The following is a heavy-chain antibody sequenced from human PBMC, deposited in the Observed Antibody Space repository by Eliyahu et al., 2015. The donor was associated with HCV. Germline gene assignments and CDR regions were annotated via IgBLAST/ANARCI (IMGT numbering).Heavy chain of an antibody. J-gene: IGHJ4*02. CDR3: ARDPYGGTDY. Sequence: EVQLVESGGGLVXPGGSLXLSCAASGFTFSSYWXSWVRQAPGKGLEWVXNIKQDGSEKHYVDSVKGRFTISRDNAKNSLYLQMNSLRAEDTAVYCCARDPYGGTDYWGQGTLVTVSS. D-gene: IGHD4-23*01. V-gene: IGHV3-7*01. CDR2: IKQDGSEK. CDR1: GFTFSSYW.